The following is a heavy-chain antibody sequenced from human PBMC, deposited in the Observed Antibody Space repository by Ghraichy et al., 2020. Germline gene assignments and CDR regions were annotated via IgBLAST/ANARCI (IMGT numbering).Heavy chain of an antibody. Sequence: GGSLRLSCAASGFTFSDYWMSWVRQAPGKGLEWVANIKQDGSDKYYVHSVKGRFTISRDNAKNSLYLQMNSLTAEDTAVYYCTVGGTIHWKQDYWGQGTLVTVSS. CDR1: GFTFSDYW. D-gene: IGHD3-16*01. J-gene: IGHJ4*02. CDR3: TVGGTIHWKQDY. V-gene: IGHV3-7*01. CDR2: IKQDGSDK.